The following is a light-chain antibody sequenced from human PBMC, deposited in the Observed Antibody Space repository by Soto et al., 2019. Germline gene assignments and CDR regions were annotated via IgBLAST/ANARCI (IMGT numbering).Light chain of an antibody. V-gene: IGLV2-8*01. CDR2: EVN. J-gene: IGLJ1*01. CDR1: SSDIGGYNY. CDR3: SSYAGSSNSV. Sequence: QSVLTQPPSASGSPGQSVTISCTGTSSDIGGYNYVSWYQQHPGKAPKLMIYEVNKRPSGVPDRFSGSKSGNTASLTVSGLQAEEEADYYCSSYAGSSNSVFGTGTKLTVL.